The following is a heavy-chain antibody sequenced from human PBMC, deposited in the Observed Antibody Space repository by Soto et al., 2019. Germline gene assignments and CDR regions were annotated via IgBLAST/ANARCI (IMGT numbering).Heavy chain of an antibody. CDR2: ISGSGGST. V-gene: IGHV3-23*01. Sequence: EVQLLESGGGLVQPGGSLRLSCAASGFTFSSYAMSWVRQAPGKGLEWLSAISGSGGSTYYADSVKGRFTISRDNSKNTLYLQMNSLRAEDTAVYYCAKDFDGVVPAAIANDAFDIWGQGTMVTVSS. CDR3: AKDFDGVVPAAIANDAFDI. J-gene: IGHJ3*02. CDR1: GFTFSSYA. D-gene: IGHD2-2*01.